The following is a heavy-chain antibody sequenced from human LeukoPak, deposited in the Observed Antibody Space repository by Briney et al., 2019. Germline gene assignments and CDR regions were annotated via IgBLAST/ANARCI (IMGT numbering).Heavy chain of an antibody. J-gene: IGHJ4*02. Sequence: PGGSLRLSCAACGFTFSSYGMHWVRQAPGKGLEWVAFIRYDGSNKYYADSVKGRFTISRDNSKNTLYLQMNSLRAEDTAVYYCAKDRYPYSSGWYYFDYWGQGTLVTVSS. CDR3: AKDRYPYSSGWYYFDY. CDR1: GFTFSSYG. V-gene: IGHV3-30*02. D-gene: IGHD6-19*01. CDR2: IRYDGSNK.